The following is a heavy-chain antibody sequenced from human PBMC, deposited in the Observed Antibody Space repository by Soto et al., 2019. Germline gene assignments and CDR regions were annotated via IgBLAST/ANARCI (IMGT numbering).Heavy chain of an antibody. CDR2: INDSGNT. Sequence: SETLSLTCAVSGGSFRGYFWSWIRQSPAKGLEWIGEINDSGNTYYNPSFKSRLTISVDTSTSQISLRLTSVTAADSAVYYCQGGDFWGQGTRVTVS. CDR3: QGGDF. J-gene: IGHJ4*02. D-gene: IGHD3-16*01. V-gene: IGHV4-34*01. CDR1: GGSFRGYF.